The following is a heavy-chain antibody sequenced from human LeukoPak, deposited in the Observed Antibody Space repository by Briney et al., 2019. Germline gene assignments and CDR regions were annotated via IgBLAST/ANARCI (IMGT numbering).Heavy chain of an antibody. CDR3: ARALWKVATMGDAFGI. D-gene: IGHD5-12*01. CDR2: ISSSGSTI. J-gene: IGHJ3*02. Sequence: GGSLRLSCAASGFTFSSYEMNWVRQAPGKGLEWVSYISSSGSTIYYADSVKGRFTISRDNAKNSLYLQMNSLRAEDTAVYYCARALWKVATMGDAFGIWGQGTMVTVSS. CDR1: GFTFSSYE. V-gene: IGHV3-48*03.